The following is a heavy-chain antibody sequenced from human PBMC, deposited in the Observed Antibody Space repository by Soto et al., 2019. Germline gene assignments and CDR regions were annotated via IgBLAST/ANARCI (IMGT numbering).Heavy chain of an antibody. D-gene: IGHD3-3*01. Sequence: TENLLHTCAVYGETFSGYYWGWIRQPPGKGLEWIGEINHRGSTNYNPSLKSRVTISVDTSKNQFSLKLSSVTAADTAVYYCARSIFGDYYYYGMDVWCQGTTVT. V-gene: IGHV4-34*01. CDR1: GETFSGYY. CDR3: ARSIFGDYYYYGMDV. J-gene: IGHJ6*02. CDR2: INHRGST.